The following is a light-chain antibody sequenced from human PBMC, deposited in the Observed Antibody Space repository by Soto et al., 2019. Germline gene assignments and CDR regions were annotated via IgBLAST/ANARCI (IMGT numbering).Light chain of an antibody. V-gene: IGKV3-15*01. J-gene: IGKJ1*01. Sequence: EIVMTQSASTLSVSPGERATLSCRASQSVSSNLAWYQQKPGQAPRLLIYGASTRATGIPARFSGSGSGTDFTLTISRLEPEDFAVYYCLHYGDTRTFGRGTKVDIK. CDR1: QSVSSN. CDR2: GAS. CDR3: LHYGDTRT.